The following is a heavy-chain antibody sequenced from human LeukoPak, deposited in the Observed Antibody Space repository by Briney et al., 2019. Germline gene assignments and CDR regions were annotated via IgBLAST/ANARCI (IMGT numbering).Heavy chain of an antibody. V-gene: IGHV3-48*03. CDR3: ARDRWRSGVYERDFDY. J-gene: IGHJ4*02. D-gene: IGHD5/OR15-5a*01. CDR1: GFSFSNYE. CDR2: IDATGNII. Sequence: TGGSLRLSCAASGFSFSNYEMNWVRQAPGKGLEWLSYIDATGNIIYYADSVKGRFTTSRDNAKNSLYLQMNSLRVEDTAVYYCARDRWRSGVYERDFDYWGQGTLVTVSS.